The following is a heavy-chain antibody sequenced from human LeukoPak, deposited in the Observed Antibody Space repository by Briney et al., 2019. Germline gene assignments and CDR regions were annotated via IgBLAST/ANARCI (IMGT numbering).Heavy chain of an antibody. J-gene: IGHJ4*02. CDR2: INPNSGGT. CDR3: ARVPPYSSGWYLGREHFDY. D-gene: IGHD6-19*01. Sequence: GASVKVSCKASGYTFTGYYMHWVRQAPGQGLEWMGRINPNSGGTNYAQKFQGRVTMTRDTSISTAYMELSRLRSDDTAVYYCARVPPYSSGWYLGREHFDYWGQGTLVTVSS. CDR1: GYTFTGYY. V-gene: IGHV1-2*06.